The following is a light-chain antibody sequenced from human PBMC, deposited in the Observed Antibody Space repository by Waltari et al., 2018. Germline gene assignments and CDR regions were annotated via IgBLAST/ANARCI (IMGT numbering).Light chain of an antibody. J-gene: IGKJ3*01. V-gene: IGKV3-20*01. CDR2: GAS. CDR3: QQYGSSPFT. CDR1: QSLSSNF. Sequence: EILLTQSPGTLSLSPGDRATLSCRASQSLSSNFLTWYQQKPGQAPRLLIYGASSRATGIPDRFSGSGSGTDFTLTISRLEPEDFAIYYCQQYGSSPFTFGPRTKVDIK.